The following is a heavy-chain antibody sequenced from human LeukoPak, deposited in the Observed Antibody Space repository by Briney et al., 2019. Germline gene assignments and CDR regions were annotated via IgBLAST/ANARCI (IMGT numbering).Heavy chain of an antibody. V-gene: IGHV4-59*12. CDR3: ARDSGTTGEVKFDP. Sequence: PSETLSLTCTVSGGSISSYYWSWIRQPPGKGLEWIGYIYYSGSTNYNPSLKSRVTISVDSSKNQFSLKLSSVTAADTAVYYCARDSGTTGEVKFDPWGQGTLVTVSS. J-gene: IGHJ5*02. CDR1: GGSISSYY. D-gene: IGHD3-10*01. CDR2: IYYSGST.